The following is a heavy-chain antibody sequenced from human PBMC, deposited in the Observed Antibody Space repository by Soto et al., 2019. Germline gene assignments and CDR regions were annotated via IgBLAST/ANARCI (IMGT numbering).Heavy chain of an antibody. CDR3: ARDGDILTGYYNWFDP. V-gene: IGHV1-18*01. D-gene: IGHD3-9*01. CDR1: GYTFTSYA. J-gene: IGHJ5*02. CDR2: ISAYNGNT. Sequence: ASVKVSCKASGYTFTSYAMNWVRQAPGQGLEWMGWISAYNGNTNYAQKLQGRVTMTTDTSTSTAYMELRSLRSDDTAVYYCARDGDILTGYYNWFDPWGQGTLVTVSS.